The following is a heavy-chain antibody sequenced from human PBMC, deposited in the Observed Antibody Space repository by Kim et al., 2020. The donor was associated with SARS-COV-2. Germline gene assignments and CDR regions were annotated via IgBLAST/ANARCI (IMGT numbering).Heavy chain of an antibody. D-gene: IGHD3-3*01. V-gene: IGHV4-34*01. CDR3: ARRHLSLDLDV. CDR1: GGSFSDHY. CDR2: VHHSGST. J-gene: IGHJ6*04. Sequence: SETLSLTCAVYGGSFSDHYWSWIRQSPGRGLEWLGEVHHSGSTDYSPSLKSRLTMSVDTSKSQFSLRLSSVTAADTAVYFCARRHLSLDLDVWGKGTTVTVSS.